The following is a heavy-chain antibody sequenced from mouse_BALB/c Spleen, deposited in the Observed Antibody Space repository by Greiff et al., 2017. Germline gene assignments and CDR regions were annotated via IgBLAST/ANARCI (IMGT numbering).Heavy chain of an antibody. CDR3: ARDRGYFDY. V-gene: IGHV2-9*02. J-gene: IGHJ2*01. Sequence: VQLVESGPGLVAPSQSLSITCTVSGFSLTSYGVHWVRQPPGKGLEWRGVIWAGGSTNYNSALMSRLSISKDNSKSQVFLKMNSLQTDDTAMYYCARDRGYFDYWGQGTTLTVSS. CDR1: GFSLTSYG. D-gene: IGHD3-1*01. CDR2: IWAGGST.